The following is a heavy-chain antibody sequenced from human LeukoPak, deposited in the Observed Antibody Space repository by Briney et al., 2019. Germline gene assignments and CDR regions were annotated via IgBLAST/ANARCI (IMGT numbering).Heavy chain of an antibody. D-gene: IGHD6-13*01. V-gene: IGHV4-38-2*02. CDR2: FYHTGST. J-gene: IGHJ5*02. CDR1: GYSTSSGYY. Sequence: SETLSLTCAVSGYSTSSGYYWGWIRQPPGKGLEWIGSFYHTGSTYYNPSLKSRVNISVDTSKNQFSLKLSSVTAADTAVYYCARDHRQAARRLRWFDPWGQGTLVTVSS. CDR3: ARDHRQAARRLRWFDP.